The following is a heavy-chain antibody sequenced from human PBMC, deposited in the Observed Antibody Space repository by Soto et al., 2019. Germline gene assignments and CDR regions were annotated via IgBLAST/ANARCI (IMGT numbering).Heavy chain of an antibody. V-gene: IGHV3-74*01. J-gene: IGHJ6*02. CDR3: ARDSSTVETGMDV. Sequence: PGGSLRLSCAASGFTFSSYWMHWVRQAPGKGLVWVSRINSDGSSTSYADSVKGRFTISRDNAKNTLYPQMNSLRAEDTAVYYCARDSSTVETGMDVWGQGTTVTVSS. D-gene: IGHD4-17*01. CDR1: GFTFSSYW. CDR2: INSDGSST.